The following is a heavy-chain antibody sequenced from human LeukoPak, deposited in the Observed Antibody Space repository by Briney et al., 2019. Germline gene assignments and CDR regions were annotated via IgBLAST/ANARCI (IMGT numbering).Heavy chain of an antibody. CDR3: ARDHPKINPLRYYDSGGEGFDY. CDR2: IWYDGSNK. D-gene: IGHD3-22*01. J-gene: IGHJ4*02. Sequence: LPGGSLRLSCAASGFTFSSYGMHWVRQAPGKGLEWVAVIWYDGSNKYYADSVKGRFTISRDNSKNTLYLQMNSLRAEDTAVYYCARDHPKINPLRYYDSGGEGFDYWGQGTLVTVSS. CDR1: GFTFSSYG. V-gene: IGHV3-33*01.